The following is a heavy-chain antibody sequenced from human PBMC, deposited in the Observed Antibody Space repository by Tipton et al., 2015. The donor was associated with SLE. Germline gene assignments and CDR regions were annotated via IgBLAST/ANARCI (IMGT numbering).Heavy chain of an antibody. D-gene: IGHD3-9*01. CDR3: ASRITIFALDV. Sequence: LRLSCATSGFTFRSYEMNWVRQAPGKGLEWVGEISHRGITNYNPSLKSRVTISVDTSKKQFSLKLSSVTAADTAVYYCASRITIFALDVWGRGTVVTVSS. V-gene: IGHV4-34*01. CDR2: ISHRGIT. CDR1: GFTFRSYE. J-gene: IGHJ3*01.